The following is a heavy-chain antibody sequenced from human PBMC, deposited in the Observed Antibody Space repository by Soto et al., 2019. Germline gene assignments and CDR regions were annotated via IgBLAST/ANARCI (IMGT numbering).Heavy chain of an antibody. Sequence: GASVKVSCKASGYTFTSYGISWVRQAPGQGHKWMGWISAYNGNTNYAQKLKGRVTMTTDTSTSTAYMELRSLRSDDKAVYYCAREMTTVTIYDYWGQGTLVTVSS. J-gene: IGHJ4*02. D-gene: IGHD4-4*01. CDR3: AREMTTVTIYDY. CDR2: ISAYNGNT. V-gene: IGHV1-18*01. CDR1: GYTFTSYG.